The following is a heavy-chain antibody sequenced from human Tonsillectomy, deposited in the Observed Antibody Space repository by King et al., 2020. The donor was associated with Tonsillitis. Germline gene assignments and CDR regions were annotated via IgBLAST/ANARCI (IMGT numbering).Heavy chain of an antibody. J-gene: IGHJ3*02. CDR1: GGSISSGGYY. CDR2: IYYSGST. CDR3: ARLALEGRQKAGFLEGSGAFDI. Sequence: QLQESGPGLVKPSQTLSLTCTVSGGSISSGGYYWSWIRQHPGKGLEWIGYIYYSGSTYYNPSLKSRVTISVDTSKNQFSLKLSSVTAADTAVYYCARLALEGRQKAGFLEGSGAFDIWGQGTMVTVSS. V-gene: IGHV4-31*03. D-gene: IGHD1-1*01.